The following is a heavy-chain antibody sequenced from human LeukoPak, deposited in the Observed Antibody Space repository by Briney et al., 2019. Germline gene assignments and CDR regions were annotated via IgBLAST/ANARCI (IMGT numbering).Heavy chain of an antibody. CDR2: IYYSGST. D-gene: IGHD5/OR15-5a*01. Sequence: SETLSLTCTVSGGSISSGDYYWSWIRQPPGKGLEWIGYIYYSGSTYYNPSLKSRVTISVDTSKNQFSLKLSSVTAADTAAYYCARDKSNYYGMDVWGQGTTVTVSS. CDR1: GGSISSGDYY. CDR3: ARDKSNYYGMDV. V-gene: IGHV4-30-4*01. J-gene: IGHJ6*02.